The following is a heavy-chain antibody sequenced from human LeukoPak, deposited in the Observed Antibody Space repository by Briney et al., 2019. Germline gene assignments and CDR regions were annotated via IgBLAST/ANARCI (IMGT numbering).Heavy chain of an antibody. CDR2: MNPNSGKT. CDR1: GYTFTSYD. Sequence: ASVKVSCKASGYTFTSYDINWGRQATGQGLEWMGWMNPNSGKTGYAQKFQGRVTMTRNTSISTAYIDLSSLRSEDTAVYYCARGQPRPSGRQDYDFWSGYYSPRKNWFDPWGQGTLVTVSS. V-gene: IGHV1-8*01. D-gene: IGHD3-3*01. J-gene: IGHJ5*02. CDR3: ARGQPRPSGRQDYDFWSGYYSPRKNWFDP.